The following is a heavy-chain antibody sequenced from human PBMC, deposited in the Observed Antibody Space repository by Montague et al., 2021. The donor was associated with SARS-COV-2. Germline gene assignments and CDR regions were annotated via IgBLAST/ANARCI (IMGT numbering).Heavy chain of an antibody. Sequence: SLRLSCAASGFTFSSFGMNWVRQAPGKGLEWVSYISDSSSTISYTDSVKGRFTIPRDNAKNSLYLQMNSLRDEDTAVYYCARGIPYYGSGSYYAPGDYWGQGTLVTV. V-gene: IGHV3-48*02. J-gene: IGHJ4*02. CDR1: GFTFSSFG. CDR3: ARGIPYYGSGSYYAPGDY. CDR2: ISDSSSTI. D-gene: IGHD3-10*01.